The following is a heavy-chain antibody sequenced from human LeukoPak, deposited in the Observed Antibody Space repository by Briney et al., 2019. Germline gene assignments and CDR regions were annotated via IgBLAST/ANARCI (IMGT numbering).Heavy chain of an antibody. J-gene: IGHJ4*02. CDR3: ARVGSLTTFD. D-gene: IGHD4-17*01. V-gene: IGHV4-59*01. CDR2: TQYRGYA. Sequence: SETLSLTCTVSGGSISTYYWTWIRQSPGKGLEWIGYTQYRGYADYSPSLKSRVTISVDTSNNRCSLRLSSVTAADTAVYYCARVGSLTTFDWGQGTLVTVSS. CDR1: GGSISTYY.